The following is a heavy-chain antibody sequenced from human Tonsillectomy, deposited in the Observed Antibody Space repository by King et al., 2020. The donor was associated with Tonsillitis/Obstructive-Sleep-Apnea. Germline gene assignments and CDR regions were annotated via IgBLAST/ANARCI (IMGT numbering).Heavy chain of an antibody. CDR3: ARTAPGTGNTPLQY. CDR2: ISPSDSDT. Sequence: QLVQSGVEVKKPGESLRISCQGSGYRFTSHWIAWVRQMPGKGLELMGIISPSDSDTRYIPSFQGQFTISADKSISTAYLQWSSLKASDTAMYYCARTAPGTGNTPLQYWGQGTLVTVSS. V-gene: IGHV5-51*01. D-gene: IGHD1-7*01. J-gene: IGHJ4*02. CDR1: GYRFTSHW.